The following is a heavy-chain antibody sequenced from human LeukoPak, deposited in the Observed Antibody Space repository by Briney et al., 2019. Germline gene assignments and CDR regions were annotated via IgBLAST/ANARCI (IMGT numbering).Heavy chain of an antibody. J-gene: IGHJ4*02. CDR2: INAGNGNT. V-gene: IGHV1-3*01. Sequence: GGSLRLSCKASGYTFTSYAMHWVRQAPGQRLEWMGWINAGNGNTKYSQKFQGRVTITRDTSASTAYMELSSLRSKDTAVYYCASGRYIFYFDYWGQGTLVTVSS. CDR1: GYTFTSYA. D-gene: IGHD5-18*01. CDR3: ASGRYIFYFDY.